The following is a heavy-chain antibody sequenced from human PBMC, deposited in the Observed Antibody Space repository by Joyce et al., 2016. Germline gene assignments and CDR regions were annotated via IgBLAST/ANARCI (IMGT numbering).Heavy chain of an antibody. Sequence: EVQLVESGGGLVQPGGSLRLSCAASGFTFSIYSINWVRQGPGKGLEWVSYISSSSSTIYYADSVKGRFTISRDNAKNSQYLQMNSLRAEDTAVYYCARGHYDYVWGTYRYYFDYWGQGTLVTVSS. CDR3: ARGHYDYVWGTYRYYFDY. J-gene: IGHJ4*02. V-gene: IGHV3-48*04. CDR2: ISSSSSTI. CDR1: GFTFSIYS. D-gene: IGHD3-16*02.